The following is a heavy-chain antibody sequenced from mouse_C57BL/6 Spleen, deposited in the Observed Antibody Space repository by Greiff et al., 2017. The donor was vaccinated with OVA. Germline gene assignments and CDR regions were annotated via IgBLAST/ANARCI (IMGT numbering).Heavy chain of an antibody. CDR3: HYYGD. D-gene: IGHD1-2*01. Sequence: QVHVKQSGAELVRPGASVTLSCKASGYTFTDYEMHWVKQTPVHGLEWIGAIDPETGGTAYNQKFKGKAILTADKSSSTAYMELRSLTSEDSAVYYCHYYGDWGQGTLVTVSA. J-gene: IGHJ3*01. CDR2: IDPETGGT. V-gene: IGHV1-15*01. CDR1: GYTFTDYE.